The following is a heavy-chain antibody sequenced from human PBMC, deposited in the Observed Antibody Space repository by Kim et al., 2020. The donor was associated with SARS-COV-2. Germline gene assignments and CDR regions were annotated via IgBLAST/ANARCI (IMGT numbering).Heavy chain of an antibody. Sequence: SETLSLTCTVSGGSISSYYWSWIRQPPGKGLEWIGYIYYSGSTNYNPSLKSRVTISVDTSKNQFSLKLSSVTAADTAVYYCARGDGGLSYYYYYGMDVWGQGTTVTVSS. J-gene: IGHJ6*02. CDR2: IYYSGST. CDR3: ARGDGGLSYYYYYGMDV. CDR1: GGSISSYY. D-gene: IGHD3-16*01. V-gene: IGHV4-59*13.